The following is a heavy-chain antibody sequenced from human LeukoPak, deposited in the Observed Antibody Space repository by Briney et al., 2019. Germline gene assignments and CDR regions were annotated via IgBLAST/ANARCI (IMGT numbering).Heavy chain of an antibody. CDR2: ITSNGGST. J-gene: IGHJ4*02. V-gene: IGHV3-64D*09. D-gene: IGHD6-19*01. CDR1: GFTFSSYA. Sequence: GGSLRLSCSASGFTFSSYAMHWVRQAPGKGLEYVSAITSNGGSTYYADSVAGRFTISRDNSKNTLYLQMSSLRAEDTAVYYCAKVSSGWYGGYWGQGTLVTVSS. CDR3: AKVSSGWYGGY.